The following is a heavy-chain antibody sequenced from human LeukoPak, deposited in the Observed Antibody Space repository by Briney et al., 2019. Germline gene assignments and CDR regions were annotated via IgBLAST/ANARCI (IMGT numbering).Heavy chain of an antibody. CDR1: GYTFTGYY. J-gene: IGHJ4*02. D-gene: IGHD5-12*01. CDR2: INPNSGGT. Sequence: ASVKVSCKASGYTFTGYYMHWVRQAPGQGLEWMGWINPNSGGTNYAQKFQGWDTMTRDTSISTAYMELSRLRSDDTAVYYCARGGIYSGYDFPDYWGQGTLVTVSS. CDR3: ARGGIYSGYDFPDY. V-gene: IGHV1-2*04.